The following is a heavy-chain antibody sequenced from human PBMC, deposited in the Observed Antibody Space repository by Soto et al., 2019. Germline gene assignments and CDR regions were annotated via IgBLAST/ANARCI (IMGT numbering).Heavy chain of an antibody. CDR3: TRDRGRRYNDGRGYYYSAY. CDR1: GGTFSSYA. Sequence: QVHLVQSGAEVKKPGSSVNVSCKASGGTFSSYAISWVRQAPGQGLEWMGGFIPIFRTTNYAQKFQGRVTITADESTSTAYMELSSLRSEDTAVYYCTRDRGRRYNDGRGYYYSAYWGQGTLVTVSS. J-gene: IGHJ4*02. D-gene: IGHD3-22*01. V-gene: IGHV1-69*01. CDR2: FIPIFRTT.